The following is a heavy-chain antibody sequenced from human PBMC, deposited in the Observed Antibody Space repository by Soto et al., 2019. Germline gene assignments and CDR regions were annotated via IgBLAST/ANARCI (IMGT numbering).Heavy chain of an antibody. V-gene: IGHV3-64D*08. Sequence: EVQLVESGGGLVQPGGSLRLSCSASGFTFSSYAMHWVRQAPGKGLEYVSAISSNGGSTYYADSVKGRFTISRDNSKNTLYLQMSRLRAEDTAVYYCLKIWRSAFDIWGQGTMVTVSS. CDR1: GFTFSSYA. J-gene: IGHJ3*02. D-gene: IGHD2-15*01. CDR2: ISSNGGST. CDR3: LKIWRSAFDI.